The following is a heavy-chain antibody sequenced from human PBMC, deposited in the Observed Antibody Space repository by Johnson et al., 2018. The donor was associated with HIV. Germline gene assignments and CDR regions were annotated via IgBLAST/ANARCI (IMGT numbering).Heavy chain of an antibody. CDR3: AREGTFYYDSSGYDNAFDI. D-gene: IGHD3-22*01. V-gene: IGHV3-66*01. CDR1: GFTVSSNY. Sequence: VQLVESGGGLVQPGGSLRLSCAASGFTVSSNYMSWVRQAPGKGLEWVSVIYSGGSTYYADSVKGRFTISRDNSKNTLYLQMNSLRAEDTAVYYCAREGTFYYDSSGYDNAFDIWGRGTMVTVSS. CDR2: IYSGGST. J-gene: IGHJ3*02.